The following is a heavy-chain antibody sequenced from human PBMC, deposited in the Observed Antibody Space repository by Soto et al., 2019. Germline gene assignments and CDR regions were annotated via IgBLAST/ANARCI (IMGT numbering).Heavy chain of an antibody. CDR3: ARQTGYISDWYYFDL. J-gene: IGHJ4*02. CDR2: ISPKSGGS. D-gene: IGHD3-9*01. CDR1: GYPFINYY. V-gene: IGHV1-2*02. Sequence: XAVKGSCHAAGYPFINYYMHWVRRAPGQGFEWMGRISPKSGGSNYAQKFQGRVSMTWDTSLKTAYLELSSLMSEDTAVYYCARQTGYISDWYYFDLWGQGTQVTVSS.